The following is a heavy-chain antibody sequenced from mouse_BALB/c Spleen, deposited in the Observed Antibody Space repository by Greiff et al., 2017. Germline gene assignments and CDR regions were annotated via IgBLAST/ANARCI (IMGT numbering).Heavy chain of an antibody. CDR2: ISYSGST. J-gene: IGHJ1*01. V-gene: IGHV3-8*02. D-gene: IGHD2-14*01. CDR3: ARFYRFPYWYFDV. Sequence: EVQLQESGPSLVKPSQTLSLTCSVTGDSITSGYWNWIRKFPGNKLEYMGYISYSGSTYYNPSLKSRISITRDTSKNQYYLQLNSVTTEDTATYYCARFYRFPYWYFDVWGAGTTVTVSS. CDR1: GDSITSGY.